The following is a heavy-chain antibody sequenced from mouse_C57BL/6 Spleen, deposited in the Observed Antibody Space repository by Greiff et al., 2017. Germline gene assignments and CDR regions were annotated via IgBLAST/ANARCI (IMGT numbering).Heavy chain of an antibody. Sequence: EVKVVESGGDLVKPGGSLKLSCAASGFTFSSYGMSWVRQTPDRRLEWVATISSGGSYTYYPDSVKGRFTISRDNAKNTLYLQMSSLKSEDTAMYYCARHDWDLYYFDYWGQGTTLTVSS. V-gene: IGHV5-6*01. CDR2: ISSGGSYT. CDR3: ARHDWDLYYFDY. CDR1: GFTFSSYG. D-gene: IGHD4-1*01. J-gene: IGHJ2*01.